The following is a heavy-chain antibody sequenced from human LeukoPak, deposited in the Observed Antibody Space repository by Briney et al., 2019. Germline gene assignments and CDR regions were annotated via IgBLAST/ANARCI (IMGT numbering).Heavy chain of an antibody. Sequence: GGSLRLSCAASGFTFGNYAMNWVRQAPGKGLEWVAVISYDGSNKYYADSVKGRFTISRDNSKNTLYLQMNSLRAEDTAVYYCARGYSSSWYLFDYWGQGTLVTVSS. V-gene: IGHV3-30-3*01. CDR2: ISYDGSNK. CDR3: ARGYSSSWYLFDY. D-gene: IGHD6-13*01. CDR1: GFTFGNYA. J-gene: IGHJ4*02.